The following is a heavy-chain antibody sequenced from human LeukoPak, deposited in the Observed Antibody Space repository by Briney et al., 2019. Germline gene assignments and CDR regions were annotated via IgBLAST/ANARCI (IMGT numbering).Heavy chain of an antibody. D-gene: IGHD6-6*01. V-gene: IGHV3-30-3*01. CDR2: ISYDGSNK. CDR1: GFTFSSYA. CDR3: ASSISDSGEGGYYFDY. Sequence: GRSLRLSCAASGFTFSSYAMHWVRQAPGKGLEWVAVISYDGSNKYYADSVKGRFTISRDNSKNTLYLQMNSLRAEDTAVYYCASSISDSGEGGYYFDYWGQGTLVTVSS. J-gene: IGHJ4*02.